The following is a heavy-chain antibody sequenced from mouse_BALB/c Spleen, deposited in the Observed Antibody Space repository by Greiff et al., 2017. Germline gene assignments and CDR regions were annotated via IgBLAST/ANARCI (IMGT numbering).Heavy chain of an antibody. Sequence: EVKVEESGGGLVKPGGSLKLSCAASGFTFSSYAMSWVRQTPEKRLEWVATISSGGSYTYYPDSVKGRFTISRDNAKNTLYLQMSSLRSEDTAMYYCARGGNLYAMDYWGQGTSVTVSS. CDR2: ISSGGSYT. D-gene: IGHD2-1*01. J-gene: IGHJ4*01. CDR3: ARGGNLYAMDY. CDR1: GFTFSSYA. V-gene: IGHV5-9-3*01.